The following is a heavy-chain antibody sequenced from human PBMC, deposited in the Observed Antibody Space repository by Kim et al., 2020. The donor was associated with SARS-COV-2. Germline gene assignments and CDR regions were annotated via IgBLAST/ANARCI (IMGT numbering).Heavy chain of an antibody. Sequence: GGSLRLSCAASGFTFSNAWMSWVRQAPGKGLEWVGRIKSKTDGGTTDYAAPVKGRFTISRDDSKNTLYLQMNSLKTEGTAVYYCTTADYGSGSYQNYWGQGTLVTVSS. J-gene: IGHJ4*02. V-gene: IGHV3-15*01. D-gene: IGHD3-10*01. CDR3: TTADYGSGSYQNY. CDR1: GFTFSNAW. CDR2: IKSKTDGGTT.